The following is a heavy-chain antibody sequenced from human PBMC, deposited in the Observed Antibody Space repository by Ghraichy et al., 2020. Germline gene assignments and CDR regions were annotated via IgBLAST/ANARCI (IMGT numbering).Heavy chain of an antibody. Sequence: GGSLRLSCAASGFTFSSYAMSWVRQAPGKGLEWVSAISGSGGSTYYADSVKGRFTISRDNSKNTLYLQMNSLRAEDMAVYYCAKDPGGSGYYSSNYFDYWGQGTLVTVSS. D-gene: IGHD3-22*01. CDR3: AKDPGGSGYYSSNYFDY. J-gene: IGHJ4*02. CDR2: ISGSGGST. V-gene: IGHV3-23*01. CDR1: GFTFSSYA.